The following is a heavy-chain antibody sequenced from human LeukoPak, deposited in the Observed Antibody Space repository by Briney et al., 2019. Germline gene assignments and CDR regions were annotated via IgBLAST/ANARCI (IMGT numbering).Heavy chain of an antibody. CDR3: VKDRYNWGSWAY. V-gene: IGHV3-30*18. CDR1: GFSFSTYG. J-gene: IGHJ4*02. D-gene: IGHD7-27*01. CDR2: VSYDGNTQ. Sequence: PGESLRLSRAASGFSFSTYGMHWVRQVPGKGLEWVALVSYDGNTQHYAHSVRGRFTISRDNSKSTVSLQMNSLGPEDTAIYYCVKDRYNWGSWAYWGQGTLVTVSS.